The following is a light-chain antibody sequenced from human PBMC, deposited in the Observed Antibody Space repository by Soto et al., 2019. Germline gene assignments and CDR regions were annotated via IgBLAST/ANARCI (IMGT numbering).Light chain of an antibody. Sequence: QSALTQPASVSGSPGQSITISCTGTVSDVGGYDSVSWYQQHPGRAPKLIIYGVNNRPSGVSNRFSGSKSANTASLTISGLQTEDEADYYCCSYAGSYTFNVFGTGTKLTVL. CDR1: VSDVGGYDS. CDR3: CSYAGSYTFNV. CDR2: GVN. V-gene: IGLV2-14*03. J-gene: IGLJ1*01.